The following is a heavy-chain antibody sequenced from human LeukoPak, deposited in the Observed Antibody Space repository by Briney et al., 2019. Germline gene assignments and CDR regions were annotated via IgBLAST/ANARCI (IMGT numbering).Heavy chain of an antibody. V-gene: IGHV3-23*01. Sequence: SGGSLRLSCAASGLTFSINAKSWVRQAPGKGMEWVSTVSGFGGSTFYADSVKGRFTISRDNSKNTLYPHTHSPRAKDAALYYSAKGGHHSYFDPWGQGTLVTVSS. CDR3: AKGGHHSYFDP. CDR2: VSGFGGST. J-gene: IGHJ5*02. CDR1: GLTFSINA. D-gene: IGHD3-10*01.